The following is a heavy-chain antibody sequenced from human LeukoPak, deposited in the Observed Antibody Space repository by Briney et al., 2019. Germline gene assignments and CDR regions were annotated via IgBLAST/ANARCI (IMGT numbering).Heavy chain of an antibody. V-gene: IGHV3-7*01. J-gene: IGHJ6*03. CDR1: GFTFSSYW. CDR3: ARDGISGYCSSTSCRYYYYYYMDV. CDR2: IKQDGSEK. D-gene: IGHD2-2*01. Sequence: GGSLRLSCAASGFTFSSYWMSWVRQAPGKGLEWVANIKQDGSEKYYVDSVKGRFTISRDNAKNSLYLQMNSLRAEDTAVYYCARDGISGYCSSTSCRYYYYYYMDVWGKGTTVTVSS.